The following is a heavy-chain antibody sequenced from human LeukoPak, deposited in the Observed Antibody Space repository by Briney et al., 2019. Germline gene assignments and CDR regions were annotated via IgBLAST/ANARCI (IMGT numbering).Heavy chain of an antibody. V-gene: IGHV3-48*03. Sequence: PGGSLRLSCAASGFTLSSYEMNWVRQAPGKGLEWVSYISSSGSTIYYADSVKGRFTISRDNAKNSLYLQMNSLRAEDTAVYYCARDVAGYYYYYYYGMDVWGQGTTVTVSS. J-gene: IGHJ6*02. CDR3: ARDVAGYYYYYYYGMDV. CDR1: GFTLSSYE. D-gene: IGHD3-9*01. CDR2: ISSSGSTI.